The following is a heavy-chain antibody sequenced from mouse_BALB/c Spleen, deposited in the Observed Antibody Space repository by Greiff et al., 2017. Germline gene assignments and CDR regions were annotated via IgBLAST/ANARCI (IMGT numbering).Heavy chain of an antibody. CDR2: INSNGGST. D-gene: IGHD1-1*01. Sequence: EVQLVESGGGLVQPGGSLKLSCAASGFTFSSYGMSWVRQTPDKRLELVATINSNGGSTYYPDSVKGRFTISRDNAKNTLYLQMSSLKSEDTAMYYCAREWDYYGSSYWYVDVWGAGTTVTVSS. J-gene: IGHJ1*01. V-gene: IGHV5-6-3*01. CDR1: GFTFSSYG. CDR3: AREWDYYGSSYWYVDV.